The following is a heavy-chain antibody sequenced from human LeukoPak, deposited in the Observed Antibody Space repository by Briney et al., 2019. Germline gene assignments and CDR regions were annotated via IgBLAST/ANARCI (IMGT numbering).Heavy chain of an antibody. J-gene: IGHJ3*02. D-gene: IGHD4-17*01. V-gene: IGHV4-34*01. CDR3: ANRRSGAFDI. CDR2: INHSGST. Sequence: SETLSLTCAVYGGSFSGYYWSWIRQPPGKGLEWIGEINHSGSTNYNPSLKSRVTISVGTSKNQFSLKLSSVTAADTAVYYCANRRSGAFDIWGQGTMVTVSS. CDR1: GGSFSGYY.